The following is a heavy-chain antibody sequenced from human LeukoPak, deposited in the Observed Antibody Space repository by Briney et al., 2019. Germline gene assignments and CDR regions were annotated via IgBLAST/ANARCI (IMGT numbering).Heavy chain of an antibody. CDR2: INPSDGST. CDR3: ARDQEGFDY. V-gene: IGHV1-46*01. J-gene: IGHJ4*02. Sequence: ASVKVSCKASGYTFTSYYMHWLRQAPGQGLEWMGIINPSDGSTSYTPRFQGRVTVTRDTSTSTVHMELSGLRSEDTAVYYCARDQEGFDYWGQGTLVTVSS. CDR1: GYTFTSYY.